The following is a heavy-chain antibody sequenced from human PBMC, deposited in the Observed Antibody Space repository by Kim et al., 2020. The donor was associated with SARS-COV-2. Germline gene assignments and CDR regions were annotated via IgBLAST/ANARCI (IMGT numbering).Heavy chain of an antibody. D-gene: IGHD1-26*01. CDR3: TWDWDYFCGMNV. Sequence: TDYAQPVKARFIISIDVSKNMLYLQMNSLRTEDTGVYYCTWDWDYFCGMNVWGQGTTVTVSS. J-gene: IGHJ6*02. CDR2: T. V-gene: IGHV3-15*01.